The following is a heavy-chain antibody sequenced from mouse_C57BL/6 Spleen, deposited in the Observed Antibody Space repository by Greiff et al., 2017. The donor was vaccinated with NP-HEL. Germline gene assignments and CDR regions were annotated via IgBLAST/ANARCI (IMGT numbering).Heavy chain of an antibody. D-gene: IGHD2-3*01. V-gene: IGHV1-22*01. J-gene: IGHJ2*01. CDR1: GYTFTDYN. CDR3: ARSYDGYEDYFDY. CDR2: INPNNGGT. Sequence: VQLQQSGPELVKPGASVKMSCKASGYTFTDYNMHWVKQSHGKSLEWIGYINPNNGGTSYNQKFKGKATLTVNKSSSTAYMELRSLTSEDSAVYYCARSYDGYEDYFDYWGQGTTLTVSS.